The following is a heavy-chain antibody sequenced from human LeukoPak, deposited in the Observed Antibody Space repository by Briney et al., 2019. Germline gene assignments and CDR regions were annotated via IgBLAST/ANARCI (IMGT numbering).Heavy chain of an antibody. Sequence: SETLSPTCTVSGYSISSDYYWGWIRQPPGEGLEWIGSISHSGTTYYNPSLKSRVTISVDTSKNQFSLKLTSVTAADTAVYYCARGRGVIDYWGQGTLVTVSS. CDR2: ISHSGTT. CDR3: ARGRGVIDY. J-gene: IGHJ4*02. CDR1: GYSISSDYY. D-gene: IGHD2-8*02. V-gene: IGHV4-38-2*02.